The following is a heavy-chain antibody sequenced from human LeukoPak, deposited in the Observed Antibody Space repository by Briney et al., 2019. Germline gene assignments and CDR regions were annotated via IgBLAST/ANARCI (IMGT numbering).Heavy chain of an antibody. CDR1: GGSISSYY. CDR2: IYYSGST. J-gene: IGHJ6*02. Sequence: SETLSLTYTVSGGSISSYYWSWIRQPPGKGLEWIGYIYYSGSTNYNPSLKSRVTISVDTSKNQFSLKLSSVTAADTAVYYCARVPVAAAGIAVAGAYYYYGMDVWGQGTTVTVSS. CDR3: ARVPVAAAGIAVAGAYYYYGMDV. V-gene: IGHV4-59*01. D-gene: IGHD6-19*01.